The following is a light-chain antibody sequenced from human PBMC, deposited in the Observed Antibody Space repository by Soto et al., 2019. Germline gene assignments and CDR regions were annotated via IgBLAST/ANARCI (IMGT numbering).Light chain of an antibody. Sequence: QSALTQPASVSGSPGQSITISCTGTGSDIGDYDYVSWYQQHPGKAPKLMIYEVNNRPSGVSNRFSGSKSDNTASLTISGLQAEDEADYYCSSYTSSDTVLFGGGTQLTVL. V-gene: IGLV2-14*01. CDR1: GSDIGDYDY. CDR3: SSYTSSDTVL. CDR2: EVN. J-gene: IGLJ2*01.